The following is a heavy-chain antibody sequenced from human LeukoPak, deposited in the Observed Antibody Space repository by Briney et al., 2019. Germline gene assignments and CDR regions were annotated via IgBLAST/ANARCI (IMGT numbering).Heavy chain of an antibody. CDR3: VRGRGFAP. CDR1: WYNFTTYV. Sequence: EKVFSKSSWYNFTTYVINWVRTAPGQGRQWMGWIRAYNGNLNSAQKFQGRVTMTTEISPSTAYMELRNLTSDDTAVYYCVRGRGFAPWGQGTLVTVST. CDR2: IRAYNGNL. J-gene: IGHJ5*02. V-gene: IGHV1-18*01.